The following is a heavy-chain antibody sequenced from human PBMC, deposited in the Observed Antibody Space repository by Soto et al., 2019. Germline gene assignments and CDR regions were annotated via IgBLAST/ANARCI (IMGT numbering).Heavy chain of an antibody. J-gene: IGHJ4*02. Sequence: QITLKESGPTLVKPTQTLTLTCTFSGFSLTTSGVGVGWIRQSPGKALEWLAHIYWDDDKRYSPSLQTSLTITKDTSKNQVVLTMTDMDPVDTATYYCAHLRVWFGELHFDYWGQGTLVTVSS. CDR2: IYWDDDK. D-gene: IGHD3-10*01. V-gene: IGHV2-5*02. CDR3: AHLRVWFGELHFDY. CDR1: GFSLTTSGVG.